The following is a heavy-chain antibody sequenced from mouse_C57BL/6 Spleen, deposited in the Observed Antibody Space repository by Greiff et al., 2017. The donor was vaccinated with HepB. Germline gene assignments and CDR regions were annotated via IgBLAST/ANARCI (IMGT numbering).Heavy chain of an antibody. V-gene: IGHV5-12*01. Sequence: EVQGVESGGGLVQPGGSLKLSCAASGFTFSDYYMYWVRQTPEKRLEWVAYISNGGGSTYYPDTVKGRFTISRDNAKNTLYLQMSRLKSEDTAMYYCARPPYSNYVGYFDVWGTGTTVTVSS. CDR2: ISNGGGST. CDR1: GFTFSDYY. D-gene: IGHD2-5*01. CDR3: ARPPYSNYVGYFDV. J-gene: IGHJ1*03.